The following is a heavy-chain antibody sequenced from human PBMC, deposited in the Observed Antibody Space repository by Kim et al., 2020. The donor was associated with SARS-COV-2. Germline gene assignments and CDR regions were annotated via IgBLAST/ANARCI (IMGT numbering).Heavy chain of an antibody. CDR1: GGSISSYY. CDR3: ARVSVYSSREFLYYYYGMDV. CDR2: IYTSGST. D-gene: IGHD6-13*01. Sequence: SETLSLTCTVSGGSISSYYWSWIRQPAGKGLEWIGRIYTSGSTNYNPSLKSRVTMSVDTSKNQFSLKLSSVTAADTAVYYCARVSVYSSREFLYYYYGMDVWGQGTTVTVSS. J-gene: IGHJ6*02. V-gene: IGHV4-4*07.